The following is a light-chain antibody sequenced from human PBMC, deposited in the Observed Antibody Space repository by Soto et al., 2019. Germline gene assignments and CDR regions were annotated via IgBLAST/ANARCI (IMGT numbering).Light chain of an antibody. J-gene: IGKJ2*01. V-gene: IGKV1-5*01. Sequence: DIQMTQSPSTLSASVGDRVTITCRASQSISSWLAWYQQKPGKAPTLLIYDASSLESGVPSRFSGSGSGTEFTLTISSLQPDEFATYYCQQYNSYPYTFSQGTKLEIK. CDR1: QSISSW. CDR3: QQYNSYPYT. CDR2: DAS.